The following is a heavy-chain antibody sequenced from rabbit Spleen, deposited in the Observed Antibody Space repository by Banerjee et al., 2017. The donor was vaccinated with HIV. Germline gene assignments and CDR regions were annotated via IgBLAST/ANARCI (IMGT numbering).Heavy chain of an antibody. CDR3: ARGGSSVFYGGYYFTV. Sequence: KESGGGLVQPGGSLKLSCTVSGFSLSSYTMGWVRQAPGKGLEWIGIIAGVGNTYYASWAKGRFTISKSSTTVDLKITSPATGDTATYFCARGGSSVFYGGYYFTVWGPGTLVTVS. CDR1: GFSLSSYT. D-gene: IGHD1-1*01. CDR2: IAGVGNT. V-gene: IGHV1S69*01. J-gene: IGHJ4*02.